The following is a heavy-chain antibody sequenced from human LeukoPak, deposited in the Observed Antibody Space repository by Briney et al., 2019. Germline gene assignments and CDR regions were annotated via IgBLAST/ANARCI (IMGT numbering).Heavy chain of an antibody. D-gene: IGHD3-22*01. CDR2: IYTSGST. J-gene: IGHJ4*02. Sequence: PSETLSLTCTVSGGSISSSSYYWSWIRQPAGKGLEWIGRIYTSGSTNYNPSLKSRVTISVDTSKNQFSLKLSSVTAADTAVYYCARWNYYDSRGFDYWGQGTLVTVSS. CDR3: ARWNYYDSRGFDY. CDR1: GGSISSSSYY. V-gene: IGHV4-61*02.